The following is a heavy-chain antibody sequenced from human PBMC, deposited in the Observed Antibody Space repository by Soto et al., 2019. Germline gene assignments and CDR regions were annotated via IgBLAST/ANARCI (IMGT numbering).Heavy chain of an antibody. J-gene: IGHJ6*02. CDR1: GYSFTSYW. V-gene: IGHV5-10-1*01. CDR3: ARGATSQLNYYYGMDV. D-gene: IGHD1-26*01. CDR2: IDPSDSYT. Sequence: GESLKISCKGSGYSFTSYWISWVRQMPGKGLEWMGRIDPSDSYTNYSPSFQGHVTISADKSISTAYLQWSSLKASDTAMYYCARGATSQLNYYYGMDVWGQGTTVNVSS.